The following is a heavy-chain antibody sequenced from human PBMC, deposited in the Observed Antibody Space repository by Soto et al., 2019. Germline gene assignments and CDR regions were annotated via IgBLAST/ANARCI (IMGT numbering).Heavy chain of an antibody. CDR3: ARSQGSSTSLEIYYYYYYGMAV. J-gene: IGHJ6*02. V-gene: IGHV1-69*01. CDR1: GGTFCSYA. D-gene: IGHD2-2*01. Sequence: QVQLVQSGAEVKKPGSSVKVSCKASGGTFCSYAISWVRQAPGQGLEWMGGIIPIPGTANYAQKFQGRVTIGADESTSTAYRELSSLRSEDTAVYYCARSQGSSTSLEIYYYYYYGMAVWGQGNTVTVSS. CDR2: IIPIPGTA.